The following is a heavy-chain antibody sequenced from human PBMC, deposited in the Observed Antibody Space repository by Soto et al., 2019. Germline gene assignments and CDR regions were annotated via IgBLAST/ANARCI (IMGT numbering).Heavy chain of an antibody. J-gene: IGHJ4*02. CDR1: GYSFTSYW. D-gene: IGHD3-10*01. CDR2: IYPGDSDT. Sequence: EVQLVQSGAEVKKPGESLKISCKGSGYSFTSYWIGWVRQMPGKGLEWMGIIYPGDSDTRYSPSFQGQVTISADKSISTAYLQWSSMKASDTAMYYCARLYLDGSGSSYYFDYWGQGTLVTVSS. CDR3: ARLYLDGSGSSYYFDY. V-gene: IGHV5-51*01.